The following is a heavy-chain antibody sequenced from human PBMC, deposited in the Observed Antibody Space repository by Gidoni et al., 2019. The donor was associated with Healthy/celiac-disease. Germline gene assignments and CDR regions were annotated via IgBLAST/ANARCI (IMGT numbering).Heavy chain of an antibody. CDR3: AREYGAGSYGVDYLDV. D-gene: IGHD3-10*01. Sequence: VRQAPGKGLQWVANIKQAGSEKYYVDSVKGRFTISRDNAKNSLYLQMNSLGAEDTAVYYCAREYGAGSYGVDYLDVWGQGTLVTVSS. V-gene: IGHV3-7*04. CDR2: IKQAGSEK. J-gene: IGHJ4*02.